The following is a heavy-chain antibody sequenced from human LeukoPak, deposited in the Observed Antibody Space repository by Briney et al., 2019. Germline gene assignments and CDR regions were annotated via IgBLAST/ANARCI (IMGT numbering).Heavy chain of an antibody. CDR2: ISAYNGNT. Sequence: ASVKVSCKASGYTFTSYGISWVRQAPGQGLEWMGWISAYNGNTNYAQKLQGRVTMTTDTSTSTAYMGLRSLRSDDTAVYYCASHLAIRNDDAFDIWGQGTMVTVSS. J-gene: IGHJ3*02. V-gene: IGHV1-18*01. CDR3: ASHLAIRNDDAFDI. D-gene: IGHD3-3*02. CDR1: GYTFTSYG.